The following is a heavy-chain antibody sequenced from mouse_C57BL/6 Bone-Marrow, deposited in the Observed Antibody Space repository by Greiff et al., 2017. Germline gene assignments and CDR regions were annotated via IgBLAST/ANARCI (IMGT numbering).Heavy chain of an antibody. CDR3: ARYDYDGFAY. D-gene: IGHD2-4*01. Sequence: VMLVESGPELVKPGASVKISCKASGYAFSSPWMNWVKQRPGKGLEWIGRIYPGDGDTNYNGKFKGKATLTADKSSSTSYLQLSSLTSEDSAVYFGARYDYDGFAYWGQGTLVTVSA. J-gene: IGHJ3*01. CDR1: GYAFSSPW. CDR2: IYPGDGDT. V-gene: IGHV1-82*01.